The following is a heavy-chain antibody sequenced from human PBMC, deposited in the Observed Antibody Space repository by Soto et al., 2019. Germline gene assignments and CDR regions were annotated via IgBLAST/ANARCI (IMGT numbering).Heavy chain of an antibody. CDR1: CAALNSGQYY. D-gene: IGHD2-21*01. CDR2: IYVTGAV. V-gene: IGHV4-31*02. Sequence: PXQTLSLPWSVACAALNSGQYYWSWIRQVPGKGLEWIGHIYVTGAVDYNPSLRDRITISQDTSERQFSLNLRLVTAADTAVYYCARIRIATNNYKWFDSWGQGTLVTVSS. CDR3: ARIRIATNNYKWFDS. J-gene: IGHJ5*01.